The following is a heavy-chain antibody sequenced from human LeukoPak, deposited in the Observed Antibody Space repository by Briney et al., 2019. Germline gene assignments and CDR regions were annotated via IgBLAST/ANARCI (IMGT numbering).Heavy chain of an antibody. D-gene: IGHD3-22*01. CDR2: IKQDGSEK. J-gene: IGHJ4*02. V-gene: IGHV3-7*01. Sequence: GGSLRLSCAASGFTLSSYWMSWVRQAPGKGLEWVANIKQDGSEKYYVDSVKGRFTISRDNAKNSLYLQMSSLRAEDTAVYYCARVTTMIVVVPGYFDYWGQGTLVTVSS. CDR1: GFTLSSYW. CDR3: ARVTTMIVVVPGYFDY.